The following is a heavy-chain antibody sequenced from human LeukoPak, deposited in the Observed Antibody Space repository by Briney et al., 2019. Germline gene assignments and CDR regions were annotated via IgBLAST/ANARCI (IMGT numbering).Heavy chain of an antibody. CDR1: GFTFSRYW. CDR3: ATDRDNSDWQKRFDS. CDR2: INQDAREI. V-gene: IGHV3-7*01. D-gene: IGHD2-21*02. Sequence: GGSLRLSCAAAGFTFSRYWMNWYRQAPGKGLEWVGNINQDAREINYVDSVRGRFTISRDNARNSLHLQMNSLRAEDTAVYYCATDRDNSDWQKRFDSWGQGTLVTVSS. J-gene: IGHJ4*02.